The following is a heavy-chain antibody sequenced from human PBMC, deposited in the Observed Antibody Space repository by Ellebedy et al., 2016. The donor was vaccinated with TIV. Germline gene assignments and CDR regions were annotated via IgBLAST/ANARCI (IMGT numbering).Heavy chain of an antibody. CDR3: AREYYDNELNWFDP. CDR1: GGSIGGSISSYY. D-gene: IGHD3-9*01. Sequence: MPSETLSLTCTVSGGSIGGSISSYYWSWIRRPPGTGLEWIGYIYYSGSTNYNPSLKSRVTISVDTSKNQFSLKLSSVTAADTAVYYCAREYYDNELNWFDPWGQGTLVTVSS. V-gene: IGHV4-61*01. CDR2: IYYSGST. J-gene: IGHJ5*02.